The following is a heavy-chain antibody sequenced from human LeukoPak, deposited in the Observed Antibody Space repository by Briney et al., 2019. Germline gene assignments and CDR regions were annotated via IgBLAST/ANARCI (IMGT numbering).Heavy chain of an antibody. CDR3: AFSSDAFDI. V-gene: IGHV4-39*01. CDR2: IYYSGST. Sequence: SETLSLTCTVSGGSISSSSYYWGWIRQPPGKGLEWIGSIYYSGSTYYNPSLKSRVTISVDTSKNQFSLKLSSVTAADTAVYYRAFSSDAFDIWGQGTMVTVSS. D-gene: IGHD6-6*01. CDR1: GGSISSSSYY. J-gene: IGHJ3*02.